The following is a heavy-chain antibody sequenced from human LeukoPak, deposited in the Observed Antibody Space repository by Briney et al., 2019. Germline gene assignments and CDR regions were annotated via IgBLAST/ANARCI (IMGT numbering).Heavy chain of an antibody. CDR3: AGWGGVGMDV. CDR1: GYTFTSYY. J-gene: IGHJ6*02. CDR2: INPSGGST. Sequence: GASVKVSCKASGYTFTSYYMHWVRQAPGQGLEWMGIINPSGGSTSYAQKFQGRVIMTRDTSTSTVYMELSSLRSEDTAVYYCAGWGGVGMDVWGQGTTLIVSS. D-gene: IGHD2-8*01. V-gene: IGHV1-46*01.